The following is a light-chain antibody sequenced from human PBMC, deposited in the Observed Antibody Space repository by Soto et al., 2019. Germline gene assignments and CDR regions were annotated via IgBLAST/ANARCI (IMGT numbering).Light chain of an antibody. CDR3: QQRSNWPPVT. CDR1: QSVSSY. CDR2: DAS. Sequence: EIVLTQSPATLSLSPGERATLSCRASQSVSSYLAWYQQKPGQAPRLLIYDASNRATGIPARFSGSGSGTGCTLTISSLEPVVFAIYYCQQRSNWPPVTFGGGTKVEIK. V-gene: IGKV3-11*01. J-gene: IGKJ4*01.